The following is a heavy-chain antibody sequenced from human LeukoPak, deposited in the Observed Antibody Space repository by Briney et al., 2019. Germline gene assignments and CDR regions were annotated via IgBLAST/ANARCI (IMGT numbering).Heavy chain of an antibody. CDR1: GFTFSGYT. D-gene: IGHD6-13*01. V-gene: IGHV3-21*01. CDR2: ISGSSSYI. J-gene: IGHJ4*02. Sequence: GGSLRLSCAASGFTFSGYTMSWVRQAPGKGLEWVSSISGSSSYISYADSVKGRFTISRDNAKNSLFLQMNSLRAEDTAVYSCARVRGSSWSEYYFDYWGQGTLVTVSP. CDR3: ARVRGSSWSEYYFDY.